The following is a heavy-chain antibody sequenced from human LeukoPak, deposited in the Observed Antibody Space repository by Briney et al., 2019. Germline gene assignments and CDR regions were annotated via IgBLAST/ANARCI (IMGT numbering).Heavy chain of an antibody. CDR3: AKLGFDSSGSHSLVDY. CDR1: GFTFSSYG. CDR2: VSYDGSKK. J-gene: IGHJ4*02. Sequence: GGSLRLSCAASGFTFSSYGMHWVRQAPGKGLEWVGFVSYDGSKKFYADFVKGRFSISRDNSKNTLYVEMNGLGAEDTALYYCAKLGFDSSGSHSLVDYWGQGTPVTVSS. V-gene: IGHV3-30*18. D-gene: IGHD3-22*01.